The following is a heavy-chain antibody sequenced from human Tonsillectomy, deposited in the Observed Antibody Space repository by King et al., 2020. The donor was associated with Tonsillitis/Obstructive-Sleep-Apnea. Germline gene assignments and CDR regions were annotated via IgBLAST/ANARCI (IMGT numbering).Heavy chain of an antibody. D-gene: IGHD4-23*01. CDR1: GFSLSTSGVG. J-gene: IGHJ4*02. V-gene: IGHV2-5*02. CDR3: AHRGGTTVVVAPNFDY. CDR2: ISWDDDK. Sequence: ITLKESGPTLVKPTQTLTLTCTFSGFSLSTSGVGVGWIRQPPGKALEWLALISWDDDKRYSPYLKSRLTITKDTSKTQVVLTMTNMDPVDTATYYCAHRGGTTVVVAPNFDYWGQGTLVTVSS.